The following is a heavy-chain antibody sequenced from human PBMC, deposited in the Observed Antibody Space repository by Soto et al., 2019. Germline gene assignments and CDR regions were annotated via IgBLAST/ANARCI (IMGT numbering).Heavy chain of an antibody. CDR2: ISSSSSYI. CDR1: GFTFSSYS. V-gene: IGHV3-21*01. Sequence: GGSLRLSCAASGFTFSSYSMNWVRQAPGKGLEWVSSISSSSSYIYYADSVKGRFTISRDNAKNSLYLQMNSLRAEDTAVYYCARDQGIRFLEWLGDYYGMDVWGQGTTVTVSS. CDR3: ARDQGIRFLEWLGDYYGMDV. D-gene: IGHD3-3*01. J-gene: IGHJ6*02.